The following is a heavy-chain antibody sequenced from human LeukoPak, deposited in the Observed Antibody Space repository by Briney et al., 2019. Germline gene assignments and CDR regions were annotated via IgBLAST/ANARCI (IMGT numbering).Heavy chain of an antibody. Sequence: PSETLSLTCTVSGGSISSYYWSWIRQSPGKGLEWIGYVYYRGSPNYNPSLKSRVTISVDTSKNQFSLKLSSVTAADTAVYYCARAWYCSSTSCYTGNWFDPWGQGTLVTVSS. CDR2: VYYRGSP. V-gene: IGHV4-59*08. CDR3: ARAWYCSSTSCYTGNWFDP. CDR1: GGSISSYY. D-gene: IGHD2-2*02. J-gene: IGHJ5*02.